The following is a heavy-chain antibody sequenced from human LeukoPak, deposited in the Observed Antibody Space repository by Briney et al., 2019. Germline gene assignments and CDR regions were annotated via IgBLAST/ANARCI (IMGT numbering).Heavy chain of an antibody. V-gene: IGHV4-34*01. J-gene: IGHJ6*03. D-gene: IGHD6-6*01. CDR1: GESFSGYY. Sequence: SETLSLTCAVYGESFSGYYWSWIRQPPGKGLEWIGEINHSGSTNYNPSLKSRVTISVDTSKNQFSLKLSSVTAADTVVYYCARGRVAAQYYYYYMDVWGKGTTVTVSS. CDR2: INHSGST. CDR3: ARGRVAAQYYYYYMDV.